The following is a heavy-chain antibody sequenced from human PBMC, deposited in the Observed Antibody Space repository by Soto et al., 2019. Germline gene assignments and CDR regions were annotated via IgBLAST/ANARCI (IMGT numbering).Heavy chain of an antibody. CDR3: ARGGHVVVVTAALDY. V-gene: IGHV1-46*01. CDR1: GETFAVYY. D-gene: IGHD2-21*02. J-gene: IGHJ4*02. Sequence: VSCPTSGETFAVYYVHWVRQATGQGLEGMGTVNPSGGHTTYAQHFLGRVTMTRDTSTSTLYMELTSLTSDDTAIYYCARGGHVVVVTAALDYWGQGTLVTVSS. CDR2: VNPSGGHT.